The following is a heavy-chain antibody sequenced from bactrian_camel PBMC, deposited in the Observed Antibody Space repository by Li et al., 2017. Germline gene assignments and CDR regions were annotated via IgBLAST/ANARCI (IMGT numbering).Heavy chain of an antibody. CDR1: GFTFSSVS. Sequence: QLVESGGGLVQPGGSLRLSCAPSGFTFSSVSTSWVRQTPGKGLEWVSTINSDGGFTYDADSVKGRFTISRDNAKNTLYLQMNSLKPEDTAVYYCVIDVGVINGGNHYWGQGTQVTVS. CDR3: VIDVGVINGGNHY. CDR2: INSDGGFT. D-gene: IGHD3*01. J-gene: IGHJ4*01. V-gene: IGHV3S40*01.